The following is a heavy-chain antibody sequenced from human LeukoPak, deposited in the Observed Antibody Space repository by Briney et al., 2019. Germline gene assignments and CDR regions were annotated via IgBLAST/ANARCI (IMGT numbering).Heavy chain of an antibody. CDR3: AADYGGDCSSDH. J-gene: IGHJ1*01. CDR2: IYYSGST. D-gene: IGHD2-21*02. V-gene: IGHV4-61*01. CDR1: GGSVSSGSYY. Sequence: SETLSLTCTVSGGSVSSGSYYWSWIRQPPGKGLEWIGYIYYSGSTNYNPSLKSRVTISVDTSKNQFSLKLSSVTAADTAVYYCAADYGGDCSSDHWGQGTLVTVSS.